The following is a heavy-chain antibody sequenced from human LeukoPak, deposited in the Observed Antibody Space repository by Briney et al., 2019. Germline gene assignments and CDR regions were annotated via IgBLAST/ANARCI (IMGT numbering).Heavy chain of an antibody. D-gene: IGHD4-17*01. J-gene: IGHJ2*01. V-gene: IGHV4-31*03. CDR3: ARSHYGDYLYWYFDL. Sequence: PSQTLSLTCTVSGGSISSGGYYWSWIRQHPGKGLEWIGYIYYSGSTYYNPSLKSRVTISVDTSKNQFSLKLSSVTAADTAVYYCARSHYGDYLYWYFDLWGRGTLVTVSS. CDR1: GGSISSGGYY. CDR2: IYYSGST.